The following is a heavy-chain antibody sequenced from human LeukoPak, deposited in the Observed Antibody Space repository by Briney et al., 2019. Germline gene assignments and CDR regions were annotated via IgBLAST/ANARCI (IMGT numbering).Heavy chain of an antibody. J-gene: IGHJ4*02. CDR2: ISFSGIT. D-gene: IGHD3-16*01. CDR3: VRHAGGTTYDY. Sequence: SETLFLTCTVSGGSISPYYWSWIRQPPGKGLEWLGHISFSGITHYNASLKSRVTMSVDTSRNHFSLIVSSVTAADTALYYCVRHAGGTTYDYWGQGTLVTVSS. V-gene: IGHV4-59*08. CDR1: GGSISPYY.